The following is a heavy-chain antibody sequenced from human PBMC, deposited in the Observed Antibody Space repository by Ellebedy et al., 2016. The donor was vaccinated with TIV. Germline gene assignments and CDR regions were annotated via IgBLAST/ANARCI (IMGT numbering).Heavy chain of an antibody. V-gene: IGHV1-24*01. D-gene: IGHD2-21*02. J-gene: IGHJ3*02. Sequence: AASVKVSCKISGYRLTEISMHWVRQAPGKGLEWMGGFDPEDGETSYAQRFQGRVIMTEDISPDTAYMELSGLKPEDTAVYYCATDPGGVTGSGGFDIWGQGTMVTVFS. CDR3: ATDPGGVTGSGGFDI. CDR1: GYRLTEIS. CDR2: FDPEDGET.